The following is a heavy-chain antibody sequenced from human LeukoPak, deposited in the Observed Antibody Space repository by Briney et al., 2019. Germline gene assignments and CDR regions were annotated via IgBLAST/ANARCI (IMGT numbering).Heavy chain of an antibody. Sequence: GGSLRLSCAASGFTFSDYYMSWIRQAPGKGLEWVSYISNSSIYTNYADSVKGRFTISRDNAKNSLYLQMNSLRGEDTAVYYCARDLRGYSYGDFGYWGQGTLVTVSS. D-gene: IGHD5-18*01. CDR3: ARDLRGYSYGDFGY. CDR1: GFTFSDYY. J-gene: IGHJ4*02. V-gene: IGHV3-11*06. CDR2: ISNSSIYT.